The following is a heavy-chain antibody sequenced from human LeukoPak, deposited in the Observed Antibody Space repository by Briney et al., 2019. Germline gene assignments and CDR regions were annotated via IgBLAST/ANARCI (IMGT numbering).Heavy chain of an antibody. CDR3: ARAKLYSKYDY. J-gene: IGHJ4*02. Sequence: VSVNVSYKASGYTFPSYGISWVRQAPGHGLEWMGWISAYNVNTNYAQKLQGRVTMTTDTSTSIAYVELRSLRSDDTAVYYCARAKLYSKYDYWGQGTLVTVSS. CDR2: ISAYNVNT. V-gene: IGHV1-18*04. CDR1: GYTFPSYG. D-gene: IGHD3-10*01.